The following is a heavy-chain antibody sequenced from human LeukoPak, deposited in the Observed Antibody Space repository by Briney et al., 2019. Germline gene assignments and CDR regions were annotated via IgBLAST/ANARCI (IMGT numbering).Heavy chain of an antibody. CDR2: ISYDGSNK. CDR3: ARDRTPRDFWSGYSANDAFDI. Sequence: GGSLRLSCAASGLTFSSYAMHWVRRAPGKGLEWVAVISYDGSNKYYADSVKGRFTISRDNSKNTLYLQMNSLRAEDTAVYYCARDRTPRDFWSGYSANDAFDIWGQGTMVTVSS. D-gene: IGHD3-3*01. CDR1: GLTFSSYA. V-gene: IGHV3-30-3*01. J-gene: IGHJ3*02.